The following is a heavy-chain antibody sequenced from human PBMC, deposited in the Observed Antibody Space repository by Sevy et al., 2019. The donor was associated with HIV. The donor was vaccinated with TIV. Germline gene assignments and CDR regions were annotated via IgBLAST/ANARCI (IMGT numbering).Heavy chain of an antibody. D-gene: IGHD6-13*01. V-gene: IGHV3-30*18. CDR3: AKDLRAAGGPFDY. CDR2: ISYDGSNK. Sequence: GGSLRLSCAASGFTFSNYGMHWVRQAPGKGLEWVAVISYDGSNKYYADSVKGRFTISRDNSKNKLYLQMNSLRAEDTAVYYCAKDLRAAGGPFDYWGQGTLVTVSS. J-gene: IGHJ4*02. CDR1: GFTFSNYG.